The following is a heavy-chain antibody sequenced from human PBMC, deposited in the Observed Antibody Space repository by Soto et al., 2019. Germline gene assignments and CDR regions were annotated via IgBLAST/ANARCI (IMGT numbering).Heavy chain of an antibody. Sequence: ASVKVSCKASGYTFTSYAMHWVRQAPGQRLEWMGWINAGNGNTKYSQKFQGRVNITRDTSASTAKMGLSSLRSEDTAVYYCASARGINTPMTSLWLVPHNWFDPWGQGTLVTVSS. J-gene: IGHJ5*02. CDR1: GYTFTSYA. V-gene: IGHV1-3*01. D-gene: IGHD6-19*01. CDR2: INAGNGNT. CDR3: ASARGINTPMTSLWLVPHNWFDP.